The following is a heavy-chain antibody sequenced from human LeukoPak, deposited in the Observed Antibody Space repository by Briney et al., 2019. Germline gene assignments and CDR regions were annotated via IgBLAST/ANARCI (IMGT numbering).Heavy chain of an antibody. Sequence: PSETLSLTCAVSGGSISSGGYSWSWIRQHPGKGLEWIGYIYNSGTTYYNPSLESRVNISGDTSKNQFSLKLSSVTAADTAAYYCARTAGWSYGFDYWGQGTLVTVSS. D-gene: IGHD3-16*01. CDR1: GGSISSGGYS. V-gene: IGHV4-31*11. CDR2: IYNSGTT. J-gene: IGHJ4*02. CDR3: ARTAGWSYGFDY.